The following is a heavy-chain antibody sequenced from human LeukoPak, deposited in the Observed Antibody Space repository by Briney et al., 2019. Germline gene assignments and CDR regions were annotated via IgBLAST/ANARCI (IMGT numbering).Heavy chain of an antibody. CDR3: AKDLTSSGGLGTIDY. Sequence: PGGSLRLSCAASGFTVSSNYMNWVRQAPGKGLEWVSVIYNGDYTYYADSVKGRFTISRDNSKNTLYLQMNSLRAEDTAVYYCAKDLTSSGGLGTIDYWGQGTLVTVSS. CDR1: GFTVSSNY. J-gene: IGHJ4*02. D-gene: IGHD3-10*01. V-gene: IGHV3-53*01. CDR2: IYNGDYT.